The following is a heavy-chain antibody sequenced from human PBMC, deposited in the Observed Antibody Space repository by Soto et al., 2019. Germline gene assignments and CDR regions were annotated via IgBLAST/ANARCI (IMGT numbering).Heavy chain of an antibody. J-gene: IGHJ4*02. CDR1: GYTFTSFD. Sequence: QVQLLQSGTEVKEPGATVKVSCKASGYTFTSFDISWLRQAPGQGLEWMGWTTASNTHTNYAQKLQGRVTMTTDTSTTTAYMDLRSLKSDDTAIYYCARGGYSRGYHYWGQGTLVTVSS. V-gene: IGHV1-18*04. CDR3: ARGGYSRGYHY. D-gene: IGHD3-22*01. CDR2: TTASNTHT.